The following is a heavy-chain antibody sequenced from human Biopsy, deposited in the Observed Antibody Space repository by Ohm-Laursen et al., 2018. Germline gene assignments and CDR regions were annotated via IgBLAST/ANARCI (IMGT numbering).Heavy chain of an antibody. Sequence: GTLSLTCPLSGDSITRSYWTWIRQPPGEGLEWIGHISYTGYTSYKSSLKSRVTISLDTSRKHFSLRLTSLAAADTAVYYCARGSDEYGGLYFPHWGQGTLVTVSS. CDR3: ARGSDEYGGLYFPH. J-gene: IGHJ1*01. CDR1: GDSITRSY. D-gene: IGHD4-23*01. CDR2: ISYTGYT. V-gene: IGHV4-59*01.